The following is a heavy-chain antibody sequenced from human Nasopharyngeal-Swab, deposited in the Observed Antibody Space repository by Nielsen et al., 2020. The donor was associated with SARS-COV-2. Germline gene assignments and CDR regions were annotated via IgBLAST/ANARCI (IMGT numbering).Heavy chain of an antibody. J-gene: IGHJ4*02. CDR2: LYWDDDN. CDR1: GFSLSTGKVG. CDR3: VHSTGWRLDY. V-gene: IGHV2-5*02. Sequence: SGPTLVKPSQTLTLTCTFSGFSLSTGKVGVSWVRQLPGKALEWPALLYWDDDNRYNPSLKNRITITRDTSKNQVVLTMTNMDPVDTATYYCVHSTGWRLDYWGQGTLVTVSS. D-gene: IGHD6-19*01.